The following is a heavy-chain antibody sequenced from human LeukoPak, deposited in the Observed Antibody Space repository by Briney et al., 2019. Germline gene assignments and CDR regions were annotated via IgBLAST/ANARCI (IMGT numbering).Heavy chain of an antibody. CDR2: IYYSGNT. D-gene: IGHD1-7*01. V-gene: IGHV4-39*07. J-gene: IGHJ4*02. CDR3: AKEQRDWNYGVFDY. Sequence: SETLSLTCTVSGGSISSSNYYWGWIRQPPGKGLEWIGSIYYSGNTYYNPSLKSRVTISVDASKNQFSLKLSSVTAEDTAEYYCAKEQRDWNYGVFDYWGQGTQVTVSS. CDR1: GGSISSSNYY.